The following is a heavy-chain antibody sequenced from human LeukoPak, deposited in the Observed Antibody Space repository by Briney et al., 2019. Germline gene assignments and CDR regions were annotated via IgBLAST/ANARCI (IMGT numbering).Heavy chain of an antibody. J-gene: IGHJ5*02. CDR2: IFSNDEK. CDR3: ARTVTYYYDSSWFDP. D-gene: IGHD3-22*01. CDR1: GFLRSNARMG. V-gene: IGHV2-26*01. Sequence: ESGPTLVNPTETLTLTCNVSGFLRSNARMGVSWIRQPPGKALEWLALIFSNDEKSYHTSLKSRLSISKDTSKSQVVLTMTNMDPVDTATYYCARTVTYYYDSSWFDPWGQGTLVTVSS.